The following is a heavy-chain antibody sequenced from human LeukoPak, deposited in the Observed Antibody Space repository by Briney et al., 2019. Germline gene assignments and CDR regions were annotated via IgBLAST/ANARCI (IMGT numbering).Heavy chain of an antibody. V-gene: IGHV5-51*01. J-gene: IGHJ4*02. Sequence: AESLKISCKGSGYSFTNYWISWVRQMPGKGLEWMGIIYLGDSDTRYSPSFQGQVTISADKSISTAYLQWSSLKASDTAIYYCARHPSYTSGWPLDYWGQGTLVTVSS. D-gene: IGHD6-19*01. CDR2: IYLGDSDT. CDR3: ARHPSYTSGWPLDY. CDR1: GYSFTNYW.